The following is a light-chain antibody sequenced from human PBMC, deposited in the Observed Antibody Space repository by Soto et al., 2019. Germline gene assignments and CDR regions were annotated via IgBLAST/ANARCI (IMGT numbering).Light chain of an antibody. J-gene: IGLJ1*01. Sequence: QSVLTQPASVSGSPGQSITISCTGTSSDVGNYNLVSWYQQHPGKAPKLMIYEDSKRPSGVSNRFSGSKSGSTASLTISGLQAEDEADYYCCSYAGRGTYVFGTGTKVTVL. V-gene: IGLV2-23*01. CDR3: CSYAGRGTYV. CDR2: EDS. CDR1: SSDVGNYNL.